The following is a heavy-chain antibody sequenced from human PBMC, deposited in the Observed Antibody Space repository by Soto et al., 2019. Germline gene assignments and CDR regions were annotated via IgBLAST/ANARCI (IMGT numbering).Heavy chain of an antibody. CDR3: VKDPETTVGEHSYYYYGMAV. D-gene: IGHD4-4*01. J-gene: IGHJ6*02. CDR2: ISSNGGST. V-gene: IGHV3-64D*08. CDR1: GFTFSSYA. Sequence: GGSLRLSCSASGFTFSSYAMHWFRQAPGKGLEYVSAISSNGGSTYYADSVKGRFTISRDNSKNTLYLQMSSLRAEDTAVYYCVKDPETTVGEHSYYYYGMAVWGQGTTVTVS.